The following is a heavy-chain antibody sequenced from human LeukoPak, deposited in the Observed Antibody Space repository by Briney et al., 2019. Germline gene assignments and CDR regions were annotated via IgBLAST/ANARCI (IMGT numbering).Heavy chain of an antibody. Sequence: SETLSLTCTVSGDSLSSGDYYWSWIRQPPGKGLEWIGYIYYSGTTYYNPSLKSRVIISVDTSKNQFSLTLSSVTAADTAVYYCVRDKSGYGEGDYWGLGTLVTVSS. J-gene: IGHJ4*02. CDR2: IYYSGTT. V-gene: IGHV4-30-4*01. D-gene: IGHD5-12*01. CDR3: VRDKSGYGEGDY. CDR1: GDSLSSGDYY.